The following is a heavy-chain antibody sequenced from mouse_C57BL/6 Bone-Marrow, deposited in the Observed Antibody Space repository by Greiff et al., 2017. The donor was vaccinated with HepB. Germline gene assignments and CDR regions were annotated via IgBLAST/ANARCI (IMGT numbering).Heavy chain of an antibody. D-gene: IGHD3-2*02. Sequence: QVHVKQSGAELVRPGTSVKVSCKASGYAFTNYLIEWVKQRPGPGLEWIGVINPGSGGTNYNEKFKGKATLTADKSSSTAYMQLSSLTSEDSAVYFCARSRLSFAYWGQGTLVTVSA. CDR1: GYAFTNYL. V-gene: IGHV1-54*01. CDR3: ARSRLSFAY. J-gene: IGHJ3*01. CDR2: INPGSGGT.